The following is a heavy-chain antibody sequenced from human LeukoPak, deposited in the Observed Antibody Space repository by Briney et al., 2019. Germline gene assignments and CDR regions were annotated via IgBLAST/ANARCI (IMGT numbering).Heavy chain of an antibody. Sequence: ASVKVSCKASGYTFTSYGISWVRQAPGQGLEWMGWISAYNGNTNYAQKFQGRVTMTRDTSISTAYMELSRLRSDDTAVYYCARDEFNGDHGWFDPWGQGTLVTVSS. CDR3: ARDEFNGDHGWFDP. D-gene: IGHD4-17*01. CDR1: GYTFTSYG. J-gene: IGHJ5*02. CDR2: ISAYNGNT. V-gene: IGHV1-18*01.